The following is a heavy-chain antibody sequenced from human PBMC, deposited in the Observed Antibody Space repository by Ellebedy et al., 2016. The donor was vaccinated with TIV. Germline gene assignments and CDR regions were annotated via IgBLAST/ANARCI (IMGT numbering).Heavy chain of an antibody. CDR1: GGPISSYY. CDR3: ARWRVEDTLPSFFDY. Sequence: MPSETLSLTCTVPGGPISSYYWSWIRQPPGKGLEWIGYIYYSGSTNYNPSLKSRVTISVDTSKNQFSLKLSSVTAADTAVYYCARWRVEDTLPSFFDYWGQGTLVTVSS. J-gene: IGHJ4*02. V-gene: IGHV4-59*01. D-gene: IGHD2-15*01. CDR2: IYYSGST.